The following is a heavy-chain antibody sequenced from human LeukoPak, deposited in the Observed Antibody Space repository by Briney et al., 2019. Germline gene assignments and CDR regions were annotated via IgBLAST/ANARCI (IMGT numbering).Heavy chain of an antibody. J-gene: IGHJ4*02. V-gene: IGHV3-23*01. Sequence: GGSLRLSCAASGFTFNNYAMNWVRQAPGKGLEWVSSISGGGETTYYADSATGRFTISRDNSQNTLYLQMNSLRAEDTAVYYCARDYADYVGYSFFDYWGQGTLVTVSS. D-gene: IGHD4-17*01. CDR1: GFTFNNYA. CDR2: ISGGGETT. CDR3: ARDYADYVGYSFFDY.